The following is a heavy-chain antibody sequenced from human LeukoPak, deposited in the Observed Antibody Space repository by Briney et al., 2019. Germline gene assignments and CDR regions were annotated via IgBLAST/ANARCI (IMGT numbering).Heavy chain of an antibody. V-gene: IGHV1-69*04. D-gene: IGHD3-22*01. CDR3: ARGYDSSGYYFP. Sequence: ASVTVSCKASGGTFSSYAISWVRQAPGQGLEWMGRIIPILGRANYAQKFQGRVTITADKSTSTAYMELSSLRSEDTAVYYCARGYDSSGYYFPWGQGTLVTVSS. J-gene: IGHJ5*02. CDR1: GGTFSSYA. CDR2: IIPILGRA.